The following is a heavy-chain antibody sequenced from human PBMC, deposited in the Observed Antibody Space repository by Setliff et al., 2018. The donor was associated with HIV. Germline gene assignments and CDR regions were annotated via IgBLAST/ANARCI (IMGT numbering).Heavy chain of an antibody. CDR3: ARGRGPMGGDAFDA. CDR1: GGSFSGYY. CDR2: INHSGST. D-gene: IGHD3-10*01. Sequence: LSLTCAVYGGSFSGYYWSWIRQPPGKGLQWIGEINHSGSTSYNPSLKSRVAISVDTSKNQFSLKLSSVTAADATVYYCARGRGPMGGDAFDAWGQGTMVTVSS. V-gene: IGHV4-34*01. J-gene: IGHJ3*01.